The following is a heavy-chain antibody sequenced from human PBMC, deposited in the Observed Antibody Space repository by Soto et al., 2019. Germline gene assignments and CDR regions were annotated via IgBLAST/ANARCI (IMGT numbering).Heavy chain of an antibody. V-gene: IGHV3-23*01. CDR1: GFPFSTYP. CDR2: ISGSGIST. CDR3: VKLPVTTASYYYFGMDV. D-gene: IGHD4-4*01. Sequence: GGSLRLSCAASGFPFSTYPMNWVRQVPGKGLEWVSGISGSGISTFYADSVKGRLTISRDNPKNTVYLQMNRLRAEDTALYYCVKLPVTTASYYYFGMDVWGQGTTVTVSS. J-gene: IGHJ6*02.